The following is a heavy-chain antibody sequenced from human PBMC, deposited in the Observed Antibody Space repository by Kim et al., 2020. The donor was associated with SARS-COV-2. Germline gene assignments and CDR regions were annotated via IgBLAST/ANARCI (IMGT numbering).Heavy chain of an antibody. J-gene: IGHJ4*02. V-gene: IGHV3-23*01. CDR3: AKGSGSG. Sequence: SGGSTYSADAVKGRLTISRDNATNTLYLQMNSLRAEDTAVYYCAKGSGSGWGQGTLVTVSS. D-gene: IGHD6-19*01. CDR2: SGGST.